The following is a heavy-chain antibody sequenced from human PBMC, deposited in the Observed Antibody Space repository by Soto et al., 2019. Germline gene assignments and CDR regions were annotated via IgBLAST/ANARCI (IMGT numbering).Heavy chain of an antibody. CDR3: ARSWFGELSAYPIDY. CDR2: INSDGSST. CDR1: GFTFSSYW. J-gene: IGHJ4*02. V-gene: IGHV3-74*01. Sequence: GGSLRLSCAASGFTFSSYWMHWVRQAPGKGLVWVSRINSDGSSTSYADSVKGRFTISRDNAKNTLYLQMNSLRAEDTAVYYCARSWFGELSAYPIDYWGQGTLVTVSS. D-gene: IGHD3-10*01.